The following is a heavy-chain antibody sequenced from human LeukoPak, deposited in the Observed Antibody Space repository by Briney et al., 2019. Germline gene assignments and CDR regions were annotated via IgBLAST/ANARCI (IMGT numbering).Heavy chain of an antibody. V-gene: IGHV4-38-2*01. Sequence: PSETLSLTCAVSGFSISSGYYWGWIRQSPGKGLEWIGRIYHSGITYYNPSLESRVTISVDTSQNQFSLKLSSVTAADTAVYYCARHHPRKRANHDDYWGQGTLVTVSP. CDR2: IYHSGIT. CDR3: ARHHPRKRANHDDY. CDR1: GFSISSGYY. D-gene: IGHD1-14*01. J-gene: IGHJ4*02.